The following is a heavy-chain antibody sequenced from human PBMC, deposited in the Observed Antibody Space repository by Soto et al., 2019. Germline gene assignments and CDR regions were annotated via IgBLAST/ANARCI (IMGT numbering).Heavy chain of an antibody. J-gene: IGHJ5*02. V-gene: IGHV1-2*04. CDR1: GYTFTAYY. CDR3: ARMATFRSLNWFDP. Sequence: ASVKVSCKASGYTFTAYYIHWVRQAPGQGLEWMGWINPNSGGTNYAQKFKGWITMNRDTSISTAYMELSRLRSDDKAVYYCARMATFRSLNWFDPWGQGTLVTVSS. CDR2: INPNSGGT. D-gene: IGHD3-16*01.